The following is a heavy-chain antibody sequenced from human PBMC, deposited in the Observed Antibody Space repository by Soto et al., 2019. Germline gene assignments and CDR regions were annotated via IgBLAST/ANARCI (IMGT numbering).Heavy chain of an antibody. CDR1: GGSISSTTYY. V-gene: IGHV4-39*01. CDR3: ARYYDTSNRPYFHH. J-gene: IGHJ1*01. D-gene: IGHD3-22*01. Sequence: SETLSLTCAVSGGSISSTTYYWTWIRQPPGKGLEWVATIYYSGATYYNPSLKSRLTISVDTSKNQFSLRLSSVTAADTAMYYCARYYDTSNRPYFHHWGQGTRVTVSS. CDR2: IYYSGAT.